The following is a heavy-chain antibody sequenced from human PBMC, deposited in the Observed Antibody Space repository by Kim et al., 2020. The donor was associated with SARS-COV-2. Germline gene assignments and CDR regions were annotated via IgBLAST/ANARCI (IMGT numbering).Heavy chain of an antibody. Sequence: RYSPSFQGQVTISADKSISTAYLQWSSLKASDTAMYYCARPSGGGAFDIWGQGTMVTVSS. V-gene: IGHV5-51*01. D-gene: IGHD2-15*01. CDR3: ARPSGGGAFDI. J-gene: IGHJ3*02.